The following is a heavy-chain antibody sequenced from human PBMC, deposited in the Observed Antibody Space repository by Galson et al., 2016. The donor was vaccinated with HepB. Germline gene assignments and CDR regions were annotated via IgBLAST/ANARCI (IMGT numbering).Heavy chain of an antibody. J-gene: IGHJ5*02. CDR3: AKVGSGYSGYDLFDP. Sequence: SVKVSCKASGGTFGSYSIGWLRQAPGLGPEWMGKISPILGVADYAQKWQGRVTITADKSTSTAYMELSSLRCEDTAVYYCAKVGSGYSGYDLFDPWGQGTLVIVSS. CDR2: ISPILGVA. D-gene: IGHD5-12*01. CDR1: GGTFGSYS. V-gene: IGHV1-69*02.